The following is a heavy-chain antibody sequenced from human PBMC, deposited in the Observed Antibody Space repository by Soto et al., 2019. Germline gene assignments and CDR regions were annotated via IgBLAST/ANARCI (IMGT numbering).Heavy chain of an antibody. CDR1: GYTFTIYY. V-gene: IGHV1-46*01. J-gene: IGHJ6*02. CDR2: INPSGGST. D-gene: IGHD3-3*01. CDR3: ARAAYYDFWSGPDPYYYYGMDV. Sequence: ASVKVSCKASGYTFTIYYRHWVRQAPGQGLEWMGIINPSGGSTSYAQKFQGRVTMTRDTSTSTVYMELSSLRSEDTAVYYCARAAYYDFWSGPDPYYYYGMDVWGQGTTVTVSS.